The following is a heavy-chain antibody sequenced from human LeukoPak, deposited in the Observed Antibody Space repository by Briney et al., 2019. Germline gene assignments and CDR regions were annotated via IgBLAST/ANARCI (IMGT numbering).Heavy chain of an antibody. Sequence: ASVKVSCKASGFTLTNYDINWVRQAPGQGLEWMGWMNPINGNTGYARKFQGRVTMTRDTSTSTAYMELRSLRSDDTAVYYCARDYDSSGYYMGVDYWGQGTLVTVSS. D-gene: IGHD3-22*01. CDR1: GFTLTNYD. CDR3: ARDYDSSGYYMGVDY. V-gene: IGHV1-8*01. CDR2: MNPINGNT. J-gene: IGHJ4*02.